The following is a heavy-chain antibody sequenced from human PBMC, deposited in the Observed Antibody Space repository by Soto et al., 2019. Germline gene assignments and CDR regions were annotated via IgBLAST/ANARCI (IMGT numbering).Heavy chain of an antibody. CDR1: GGSISSYY. V-gene: IGHV4-59*01. Sequence: QVQLQESGPGLVKPSETLSLTCTVSGGSISSYYWSWIRQPPGKGLEWIGDIYYSGSTNYNPSLKSRVTISVDTSTTQFSLKLRYVTAADTAVYYCARHEMGDRYSWGNWFDPWGQGTLVTVSS. D-gene: IGHD3-16*01. J-gene: IGHJ5*02. CDR2: IYYSGST. CDR3: ARHEMGDRYSWGNWFDP.